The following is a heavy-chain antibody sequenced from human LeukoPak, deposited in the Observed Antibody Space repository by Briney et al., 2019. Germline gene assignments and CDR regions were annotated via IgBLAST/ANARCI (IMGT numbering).Heavy chain of an antibody. J-gene: IGHJ6*03. CDR3: ARGVVVPAAISYYYYMDV. V-gene: IGHV1-69*01. Sequence: SVKVSCKASGGTFSSYAISWVRQAPGQGLEWMGGITPIFGTANYAQKFQGRVTITADESTSTAYMELSSLRSEDTAVYYCARGVVVPAAISYYYYMDVWGKGTTVTVSS. CDR2: ITPIFGTA. D-gene: IGHD2-2*02. CDR1: GGTFSSYA.